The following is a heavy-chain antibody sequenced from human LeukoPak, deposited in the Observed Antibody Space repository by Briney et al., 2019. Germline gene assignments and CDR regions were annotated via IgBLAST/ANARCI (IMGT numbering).Heavy chain of an antibody. V-gene: IGHV3-30*02. CDR1: GFTFSSYG. Sequence: GGSLRDSCAASGFTFSSYGMHWVRQAPGKGLEWVAFIRYDGSNKYYADSVKGRFTISRDNSKNTLYLQMNSLRAEDTAVYYCATSSDYYGSGSYYGAFDIWGQGTMVTVSS. J-gene: IGHJ3*02. CDR2: IRYDGSNK. D-gene: IGHD3-10*01. CDR3: ATSSDYYGSGSYYGAFDI.